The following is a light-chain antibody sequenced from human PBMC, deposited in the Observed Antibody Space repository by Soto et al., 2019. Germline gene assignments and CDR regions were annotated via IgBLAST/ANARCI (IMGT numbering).Light chain of an antibody. J-gene: IGKJ1*01. Sequence: DIVMTQSPDSLSVSLGERATINFNSSQIVLYSSNNKNYLAWYQKKPGQPPKLLIYWASTRESGVPDRFSGSGSGTDFTLTISSLQAEDVAVYYCQQHYSTPWTFGQGTKVDIK. CDR1: QIVLYSSNNKNY. V-gene: IGKV4-1*01. CDR3: QQHYSTPWT. CDR2: WAS.